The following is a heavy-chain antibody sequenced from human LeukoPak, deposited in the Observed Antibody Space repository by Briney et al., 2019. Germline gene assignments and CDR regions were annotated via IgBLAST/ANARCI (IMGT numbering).Heavy chain of an antibody. Sequence: GASVKVSCKASGYTFTSYAMNWVRQAPGQGLEWMGWISAYNGNTNYAQKLQGRVTMTTDTSTSTAYMELRSLRSDDTAVYYCARDRILGNYGSGSYPYDYWGQGTLVTVSS. CDR3: ARDRILGNYGSGSYPYDY. CDR2: ISAYNGNT. V-gene: IGHV1-18*01. J-gene: IGHJ4*02. D-gene: IGHD3-10*01. CDR1: GYTFTSYA.